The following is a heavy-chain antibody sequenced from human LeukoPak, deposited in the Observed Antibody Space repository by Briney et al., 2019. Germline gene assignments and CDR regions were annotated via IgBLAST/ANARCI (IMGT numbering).Heavy chain of an antibody. D-gene: IGHD6-13*01. CDR1: GFTFSSYG. Sequence: GGSLRLSCAASGFTFSSYGMHWVRQAPGKGLEWVAVISYDGSNKYYADSVKGRFTISRDNSKNTLYLQMSSLRAEDTAVYYCAKDRDSSSWYQSSDWFDPWGQGTLVTVSS. V-gene: IGHV3-30*18. J-gene: IGHJ5*02. CDR3: AKDRDSSSWYQSSDWFDP. CDR2: ISYDGSNK.